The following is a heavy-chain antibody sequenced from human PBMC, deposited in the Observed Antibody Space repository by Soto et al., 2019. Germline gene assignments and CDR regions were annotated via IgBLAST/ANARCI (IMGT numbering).Heavy chain of an antibody. D-gene: IGHD2-2*01. V-gene: IGHV4-59*08. CDR2: IYYSGTT. CDR1: GGTISDYY. CDR3: ARLKREGQCSSNTCYGDYGMDV. J-gene: IGHJ6*02. Sequence: SETLSLTCTVSGGTISDYYWSWVRQPPGKGLEWIGYIYYSGTTNYYHPSLKSRVTISVDTSKNQFSLRLTSVTAADTAVYFCARLKREGQCSSNTCYGDYGMDVWGQGTTVTVSS.